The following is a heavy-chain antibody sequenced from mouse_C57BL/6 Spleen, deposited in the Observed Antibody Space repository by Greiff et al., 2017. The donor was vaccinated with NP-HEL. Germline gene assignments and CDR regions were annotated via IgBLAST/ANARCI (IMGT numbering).Heavy chain of an antibody. CDR2: IYPGNSDT. V-gene: IGHV1-5*01. Sequence: VQLKESGTVLARPGASVKMSCKTSGYTFTSYWMHWVKQRPGQGLEWIGDIYPGNSDTSYNQKFKGKAKLTAATSASTAYMELSSLTNEDSAVYYCTREGLLEFAYWGQGTLVTVSA. J-gene: IGHJ3*01. CDR1: GYTFTSYW. CDR3: TREGLLEFAY.